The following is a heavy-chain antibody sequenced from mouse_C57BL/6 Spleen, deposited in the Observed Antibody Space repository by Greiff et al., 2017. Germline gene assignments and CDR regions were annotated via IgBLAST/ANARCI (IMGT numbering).Heavy chain of an antibody. D-gene: IGHD1-1*01. Sequence: VQLQQSGAELVKPGASVKMSCKASGYTFTSYWITWVKQRPGQGLEWIGDIYPGSGSTNYNEKFKSKATLTVDTSSSTAYMQLSSLTSEDSAVYYCAKDYGSLTDYFDYWGQGTTLTVSS. CDR2: IYPGSGST. J-gene: IGHJ2*01. CDR1: GYTFTSYW. V-gene: IGHV1-55*01. CDR3: AKDYGSLTDYFDY.